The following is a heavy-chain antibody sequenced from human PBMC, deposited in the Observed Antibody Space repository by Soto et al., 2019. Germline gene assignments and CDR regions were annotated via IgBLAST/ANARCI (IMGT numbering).Heavy chain of an antibody. Sequence: GGSLRLSCAASGFTLSSYSMNWVRQAPGKGLEWVSYISSSSSTIYYADSVKGRFTISRDNAKNSLYLQMNSLRDEDTAVYYCARDRWGVVVPAAIYYYYYGMDVWGQGTTVTVSS. D-gene: IGHD2-2*02. V-gene: IGHV3-48*02. CDR2: ISSSSSTI. J-gene: IGHJ6*02. CDR3: ARDRWGVVVPAAIYYYYYGMDV. CDR1: GFTLSSYS.